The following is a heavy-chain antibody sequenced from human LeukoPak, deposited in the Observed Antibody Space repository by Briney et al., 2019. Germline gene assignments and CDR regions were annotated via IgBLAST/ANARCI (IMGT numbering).Heavy chain of an antibody. V-gene: IGHV3-23*01. D-gene: IGHD3-9*01. Sequence: PGGSLRLSCAASGFTFSDYYMSWIRQAPGKGLEWVSAISGSGGSTYYADSVKGRFTISRDNSKNTLYLQMNSLRAEDTAVYYCAKDWMPDWLSLSYYFDYWGQGTLVTVSS. CDR3: AKDWMPDWLSLSYYFDY. CDR2: ISGSGGST. CDR1: GFTFSDYY. J-gene: IGHJ4*02.